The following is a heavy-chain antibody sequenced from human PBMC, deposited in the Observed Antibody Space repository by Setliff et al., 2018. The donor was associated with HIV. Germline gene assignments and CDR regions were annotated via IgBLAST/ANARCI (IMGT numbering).Heavy chain of an antibody. CDR3: ARGRFHRLHRPYSGSGSLGIQYFDY. J-gene: IGHJ4*02. V-gene: IGHV4-39*02. CDR2: IYFTGSA. CDR1: GGSLSRTSYY. Sequence: TLSLTCTVSGGSLSRTSYYWGWIRQPPGKGLEWLGTIYFTGSAYYNPSLKSRVTISVDTSKNHFSLKLNSVTAADTALYYCARGRFHRLHRPYSGSGSLGIQYFDYWGQGTLVTVS. D-gene: IGHD3-10*01.